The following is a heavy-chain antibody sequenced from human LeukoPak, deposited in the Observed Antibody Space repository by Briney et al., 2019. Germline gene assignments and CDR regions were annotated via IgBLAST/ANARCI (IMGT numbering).Heavy chain of an antibody. V-gene: IGHV4-59*08. CDR1: GVSISSYY. Sequence: SETLSLTCTVSGVSISSYYWSWVRQPPGKGLEWIGYIYYSGTTNYNPSLKSRVTISVDTSKNQFSLNLKSVTAADTAVYFCARHAVYAGSGWAFDYWGQGTLVTVFS. J-gene: IGHJ4*02. CDR2: IYYSGTT. D-gene: IGHD6-19*01. CDR3: ARHAVYAGSGWAFDY.